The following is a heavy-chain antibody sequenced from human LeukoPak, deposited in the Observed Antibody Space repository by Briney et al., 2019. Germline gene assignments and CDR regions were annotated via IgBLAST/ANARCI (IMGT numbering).Heavy chain of an antibody. CDR2: IRSTSNTI. CDR3: ARDAGGRTQREGWFDP. CDR1: GFAFSSYE. J-gene: IGHJ5*02. Sequence: GGSLRLSCAASGFAFSSYEMNWVRQAPGKGLEWVSYIRSTSNTIYYADSVKGRFTISRDNAKNSLYLQMNSLRAEDTAVYYCARDAGGRTQREGWFDPWGQGTLVTVSS. V-gene: IGHV3-48*03. D-gene: IGHD1-26*01.